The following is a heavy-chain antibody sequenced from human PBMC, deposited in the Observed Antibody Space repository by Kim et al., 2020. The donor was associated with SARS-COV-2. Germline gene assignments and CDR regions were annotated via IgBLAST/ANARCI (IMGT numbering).Heavy chain of an antibody. J-gene: IGHJ4*02. CDR3: ARGLYSVYDAQWLVRGYFDY. Sequence: GRFTISRDNDKNSLYLQVNSLRAEDTAVYYCARGLYSVYDAQWLVRGYFDYWGQGTLVTVSS. V-gene: IGHV3-11*06. D-gene: IGHD6-19*01.